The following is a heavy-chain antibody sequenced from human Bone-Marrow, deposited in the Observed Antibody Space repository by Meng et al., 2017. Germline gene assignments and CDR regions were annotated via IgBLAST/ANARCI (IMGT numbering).Heavy chain of an antibody. CDR1: GYTLTELS. CDR2: FDPEDGET. Sequence: ASVKVSCKVSGYTLTELSMHWVRQAPGKGLEWMGGFDPEDGETIYAQKFQGRVNMTEDTSTDTAYMELSSLRSEDTAGYYCAKGSSIYGMDVWGQGTTVTVSS. D-gene: IGHD1-26*01. CDR3: AKGSSIYGMDV. J-gene: IGHJ6*02. V-gene: IGHV1-24*01.